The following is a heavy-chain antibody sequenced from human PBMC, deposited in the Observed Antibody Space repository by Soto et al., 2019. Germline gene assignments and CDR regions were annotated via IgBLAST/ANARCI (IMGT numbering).Heavy chain of an antibody. V-gene: IGHV1-18*04. CDR1: GYTFTSYG. CDR2: ISAYNGNT. D-gene: IGHD6-13*01. Sequence: ASVKVSCKASGYTFTSYGISWVRQAPGQGLEWMGWISAYNGNTNYAQKLQGRVTMTTDTSTSTAYMELRSLRSDDTAVYYCARDPRVAAAGNYYYYGMDVWGQGTTVTVSS. CDR3: ARDPRVAAAGNYYYYGMDV. J-gene: IGHJ6*02.